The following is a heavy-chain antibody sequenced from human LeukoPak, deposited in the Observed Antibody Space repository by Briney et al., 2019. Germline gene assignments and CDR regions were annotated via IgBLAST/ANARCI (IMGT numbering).Heavy chain of an antibody. CDR3: AREGRYSGSLPGY. CDR1: GFTFSSYS. CDR2: IKQDGSEK. Sequence: GGSLRLSCAASGFTFSSYSMNWVRQAPGKGLEWVANIKQDGSEKYYVDSVKGRFTISRDNAKNSLYLQMNSLRAEDTAVYYCAREGRYSGSLPGYWGQGTLVTVSS. J-gene: IGHJ4*02. V-gene: IGHV3-7*01. D-gene: IGHD1-26*01.